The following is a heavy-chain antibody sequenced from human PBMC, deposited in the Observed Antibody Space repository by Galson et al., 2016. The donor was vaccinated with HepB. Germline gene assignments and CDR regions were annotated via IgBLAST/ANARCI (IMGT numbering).Heavy chain of an antibody. J-gene: IGHJ2*01. CDR2: MSGNAGDT. V-gene: IGHV3-23*01. CDR1: GFSFFTYA. CDR3: AKDLRAHSYRGNRFFDL. D-gene: IGHD3-16*02. Sequence: SLRLSCAASGFSFFTYAMSWVRQAPGKGVEWVSTMSGNAGDTYYADSVKGRFTISRDNSKNTLYLQMNSLRAEDTALYFCAKDLRAHSYRGNRFFDLWGRGTLVTVSS.